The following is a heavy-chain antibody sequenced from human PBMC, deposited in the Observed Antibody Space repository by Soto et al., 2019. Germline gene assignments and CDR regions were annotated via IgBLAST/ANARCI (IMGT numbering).Heavy chain of an antibody. CDR1: GIPVSSNY. CDR3: ARDGPYYYASRMDV. Sequence: EVQLVESGGGLVQPGGSLRLSCVASGIPVSSNYMTWVRQAPGKGLEWVSVLHSGGDTYYANSVKGRFTISRHDSTNTLFLQMHSLTAEDTAVYYCARDGPYYYASRMDVWGQGTTVTVS. CDR2: LHSGGDT. V-gene: IGHV3-53*04. J-gene: IGHJ6*02. D-gene: IGHD3-10*01.